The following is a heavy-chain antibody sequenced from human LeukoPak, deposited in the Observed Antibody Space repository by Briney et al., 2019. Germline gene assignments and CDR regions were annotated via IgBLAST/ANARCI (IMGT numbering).Heavy chain of an antibody. V-gene: IGHV4-59*11. Sequence: SETLSLTCTVPGDSISDHHWSWIRQPPGKGLEWIGYILYTGTTNYNPSLKSRVTISVDTSRNQFSLKLSSVTAADTAVYYCAMYATGRGGHGYWGQGTLITVSA. CDR3: AMYATGRGGHGY. D-gene: IGHD2-8*01. CDR2: ILYTGTT. J-gene: IGHJ4*02. CDR1: GDSISDHH.